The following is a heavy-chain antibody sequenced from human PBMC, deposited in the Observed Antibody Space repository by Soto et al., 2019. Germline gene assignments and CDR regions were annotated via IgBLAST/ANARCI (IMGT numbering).Heavy chain of an antibody. D-gene: IGHD2-8*02. CDR3: AKATATGGGAFDI. Sequence: PGGSLRLSCTVSGFAFNNYGINWVRQAPGKGLEWVSTILVDGRTFYVDSVKGRFTISRDSSQNTVYLQMNSLTAGDTALYYCAKATATGGGAFDICGQGTMVTVSS. J-gene: IGHJ3*02. CDR2: ILVDGRT. CDR1: GFAFNNYG. V-gene: IGHV3-23*01.